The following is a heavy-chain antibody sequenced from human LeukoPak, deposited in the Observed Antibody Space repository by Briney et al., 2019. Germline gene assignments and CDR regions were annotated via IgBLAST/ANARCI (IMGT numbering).Heavy chain of an antibody. CDR3: ARRSGIAVAGAFDY. CDR1: GFTFSNYA. Sequence: GGSLRLSCAASGFTFSNYAMRWVRQAPGKGLEWVSGISGSGDSTYYADSVKGRFTISRDNSKNTLYLQMNSPRAEDTAVYYCARRSGIAVAGAFDYWGQGTLVTVSS. V-gene: IGHV3-23*01. J-gene: IGHJ4*02. D-gene: IGHD6-19*01. CDR2: ISGSGDST.